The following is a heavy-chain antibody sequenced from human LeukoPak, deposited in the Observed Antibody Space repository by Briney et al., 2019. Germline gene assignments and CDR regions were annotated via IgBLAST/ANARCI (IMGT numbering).Heavy chain of an antibody. V-gene: IGHV3-53*01. CDR1: GFTVSSNY. D-gene: IGHD2-2*01. CDR2: IYSGGST. Sequence: GGSLRLSCAASGFTVSSNYMSWVRQAPGKGLEWVSVIYSGGSTYYADSVKGRFTISRDNSKNTLYLQMNGLRAEDTAVYYCARAREEVPAAPFDYWGQGTLVTVSS. CDR3: ARAREEVPAAPFDY. J-gene: IGHJ4*02.